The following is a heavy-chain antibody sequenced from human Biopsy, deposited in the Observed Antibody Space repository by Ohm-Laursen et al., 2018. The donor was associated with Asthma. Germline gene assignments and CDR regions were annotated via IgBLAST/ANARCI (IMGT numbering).Heavy chain of an antibody. CDR3: VRGSSSLHHGPFHYYYGLDV. CDR1: SGSGGYMRSGNYY. Sequence: SETLSLTCSLSSGSGGYMRSGNYYWGWIRQPPGKGLEWIGSIYYSGTTYYHPSLESRFPVSADTSKNHFSLNLTSVTAADTAVYYCVRGSSSLHHGPFHYYYGLDVWGQGTMATVSS. V-gene: IGHV4-39*01. D-gene: IGHD6-6*01. CDR2: IYYSGTT. J-gene: IGHJ6*02.